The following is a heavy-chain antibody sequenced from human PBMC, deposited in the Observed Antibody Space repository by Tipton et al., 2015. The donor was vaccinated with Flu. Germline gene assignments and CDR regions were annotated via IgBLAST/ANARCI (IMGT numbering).Heavy chain of an antibody. J-gene: IGHJ6*02. CDR1: GYTLTELS. V-gene: IGHV1-24*01. CDR3: ATGSDCSGGSCLSYYYYGMDV. D-gene: IGHD2-15*01. CDR2: FDPEDGET. Sequence: QLVQSGAEVKKPGASVKVSCKVSGYTLTELSMHWVRQAPGKGLEWMGGFDPEDGETIYAQKFQGRVTMTEDTSTDTAYMELSSLRSEDTAVYYCATGSDCSGGSCLSYYYYGMDVWGQGTTVTVSS.